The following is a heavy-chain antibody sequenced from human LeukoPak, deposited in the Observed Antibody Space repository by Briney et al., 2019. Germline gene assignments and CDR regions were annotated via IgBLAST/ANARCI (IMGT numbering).Heavy chain of an antibody. D-gene: IGHD3-22*01. CDR1: GFTVSSNY. V-gene: IGHV3-66*01. Sequence: GGSLRLSCAASGFTVSSNYMSWVRQAPGKGLEWVSVIYSGGSTYYADSVKGRFTISRDNSKNTLYLQMNSLRAEDTAVYYCAVGKDYYDSSGYHWGQGTLVTVSS. CDR2: IYSGGST. CDR3: AVGKDYYDSSGYH. J-gene: IGHJ4*02.